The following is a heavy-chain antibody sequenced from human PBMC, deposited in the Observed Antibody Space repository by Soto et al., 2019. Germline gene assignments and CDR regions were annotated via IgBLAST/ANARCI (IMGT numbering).Heavy chain of an antibody. D-gene: IGHD3-9*01. J-gene: IGHJ4*02. CDR2: IFVTSTPI. V-gene: IGHV3-48*04. CDR3: ARDADWAFGY. Sequence: EVQLVESGGGLVQPGGSLRLSCVASGFSFNSYSMVWVRQAPGKGLEWISYIFVTSTPIYYADSVKGRFTVSRDNTQNSLFLLMNSLRAEDTAIYYCARDADWAFGYWGQGTLVTVPS. CDR1: GFSFNSYS.